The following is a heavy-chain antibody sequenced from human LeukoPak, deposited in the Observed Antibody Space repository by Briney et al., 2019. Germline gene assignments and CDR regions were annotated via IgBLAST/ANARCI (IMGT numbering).Heavy chain of an antibody. V-gene: IGHV3-74*01. CDR2: IKTDGSTT. CDR3: TRKEATVTRMHHFDY. D-gene: IGHD4-11*01. J-gene: IGHJ4*02. CDR1: GFTFSSSW. Sequence: PGGSLRLSCAVSGFTFSSSWMHWVRQAPGKGLVWVSHIKTDGSTTAYADSVKGRFTISRDNAKNTLYLQMNSLRAEDTAVYYCTRKEATVTRMHHFDYWGQGTLVTVSS.